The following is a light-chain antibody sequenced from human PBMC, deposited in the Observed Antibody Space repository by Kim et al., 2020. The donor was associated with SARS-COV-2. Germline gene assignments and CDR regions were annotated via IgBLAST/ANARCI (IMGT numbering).Light chain of an antibody. V-gene: IGLV3-19*01. CDR3: NSRDSSGGWV. CDR2: GKN. J-gene: IGLJ3*02. CDR1: SLRSYY. Sequence: SSELTQDPAVSVALGQTVRITCQGDSLRSYYASWYQQKPGQAPVLVIYGKNNRPSGIPDRFSGSSSGNTASLTITGAQAEDEADYYCNSRDSSGGWVFGGGTQLTVL.